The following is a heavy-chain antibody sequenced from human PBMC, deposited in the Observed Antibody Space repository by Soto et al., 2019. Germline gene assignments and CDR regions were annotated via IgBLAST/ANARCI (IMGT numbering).Heavy chain of an antibody. Sequence: SETLSLTCTVSGGSISSGGYYWSWTLQHPGKGLEWIGYIYYSGSTYYNPSLKSRVTISVDTSKNQFSLQLSSVTAADTAVYYCARGVAGTSYYYYYGMDVGGQGTTVTVS. CDR3: ARGVAGTSYYYYYGMDV. D-gene: IGHD6-19*01. CDR2: IYYSGST. CDR1: GGSISSGGYY. V-gene: IGHV4-31*03. J-gene: IGHJ6*02.